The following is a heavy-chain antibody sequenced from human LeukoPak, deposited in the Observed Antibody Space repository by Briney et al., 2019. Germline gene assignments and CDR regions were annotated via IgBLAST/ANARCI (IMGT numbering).Heavy chain of an antibody. J-gene: IGHJ6*04. CDR1: GFTFSSNW. V-gene: IGHV3-7*03. CDR2: IKQDGSEK. CDR3: AREGSYYYGSGSYSNYYYYGMDV. Sequence: GGSLRLSCAASGFTFSSNWMSWVCQAPGKGLEWVANIKQDGSEKYYVDSVKGRFTISRDNAKNSLYLQMNSLRAEDTAVYYCAREGSYYYGSGSYSNYYYYGMDVWGKGTTVTVSS. D-gene: IGHD3-10*01.